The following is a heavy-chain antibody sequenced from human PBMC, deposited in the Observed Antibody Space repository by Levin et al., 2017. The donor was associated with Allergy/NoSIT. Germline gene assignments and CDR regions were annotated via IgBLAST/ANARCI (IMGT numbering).Heavy chain of an antibody. CDR2: ISSSSSYT. CDR1: GFTFSDYY. V-gene: IGHV3-11*05. CDR3: ARDRGIIELPPFDY. D-gene: IGHD3-10*01. J-gene: IGHJ4*02. Sequence: GESLKISCAASGFTFSDYYMSWIRQAPGKGLEWVSYISSSSSYTNYADSVKGRFTISRDNAKNSLYLQMNSLRAEDTAVYYCARDRGIIELPPFDYWGQGTLVTVSS.